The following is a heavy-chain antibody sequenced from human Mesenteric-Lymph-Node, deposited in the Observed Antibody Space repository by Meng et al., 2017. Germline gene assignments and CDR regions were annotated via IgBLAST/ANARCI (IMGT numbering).Heavy chain of an antibody. Sequence: TLSLTCAVSGGSIESNFWSWIRQPPGKALEWLARIDWDDDKFYSTSLKTRLTISKDTSKNQVVLTMTNMDPVDTATYYCARLYSSPFDYWGQGTLVTVSS. J-gene: IGHJ4*02. V-gene: IGHV2-70*16. CDR3: ARLYSSPFDY. CDR1: GGSIESNF. D-gene: IGHD6-13*01. CDR2: IDWDDDK.